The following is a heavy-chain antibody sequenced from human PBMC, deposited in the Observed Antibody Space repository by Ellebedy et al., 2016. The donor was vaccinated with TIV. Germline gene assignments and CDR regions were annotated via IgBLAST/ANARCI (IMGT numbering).Heavy chain of an antibody. Sequence: GESLKISCAASGFTFSNYAISWVRQAPGKGLEWVSGVSASGGWIHYADSVKGRFTISRDNSKNTRDMQMNSLRAEDTAVYYCARDGHYYDSGSYSVYGMDVWGQGTTVTVSS. D-gene: IGHD3-10*01. J-gene: IGHJ6*02. V-gene: IGHV3-23*01. CDR1: GFTFSNYA. CDR3: ARDGHYYDSGSYSVYGMDV. CDR2: VSASGGWI.